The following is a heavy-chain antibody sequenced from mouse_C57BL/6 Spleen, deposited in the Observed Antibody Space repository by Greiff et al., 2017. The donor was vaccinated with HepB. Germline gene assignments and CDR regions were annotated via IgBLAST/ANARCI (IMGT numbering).Heavy chain of an antibody. CDR2: INPGSGGT. CDR3: ARGGYYYGSHYFDY. D-gene: IGHD1-1*01. J-gene: IGHJ2*01. Sequence: SGAELVRPGTSVKVSCKASGYAFTNYLIEWVKQRPGQGLEWIGVINPGSGGTNYNEKFKGKATLTADKSSSTAYMQLSSLTSEDSAVYFCARGGYYYGSHYFDYWGQGTTLTVSS. V-gene: IGHV1-54*01. CDR1: GYAFTNYL.